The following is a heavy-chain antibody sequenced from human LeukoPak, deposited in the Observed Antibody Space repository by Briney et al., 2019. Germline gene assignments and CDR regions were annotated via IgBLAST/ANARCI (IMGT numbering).Heavy chain of an antibody. V-gene: IGHV1-69*04. D-gene: IGHD6-13*01. CDR1: GGTFSSYA. CDR3: ASDFVIAAAAHADY. J-gene: IGHJ4*02. CDR2: IIPILGIA. Sequence: GASVKVSCKASGGTFSSYAISWVQQAPGQGLEWMGRIIPILGIANYAQKFQGRVTITADKSTSTAYMELSSLRSEDTAVYYCASDFVIAAAAHADYWGQGTLVTVSS.